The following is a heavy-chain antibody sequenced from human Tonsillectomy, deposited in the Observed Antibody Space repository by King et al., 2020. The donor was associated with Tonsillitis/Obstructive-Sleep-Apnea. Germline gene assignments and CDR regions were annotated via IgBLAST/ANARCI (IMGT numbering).Heavy chain of an antibody. Sequence: VQLVESGGGVVQPGRSLGLSCAASGFTFRSYGMHWVRQAPGKGLEWVAVICYDGSNKYYADSVKGRFTISRDNSKNTLYLQMNSLRAEDTAVYYCARGNDFWSGLFDYWGQGTLVTVSS. V-gene: IGHV3-33*01. D-gene: IGHD3-3*01. CDR2: ICYDGSNK. CDR1: GFTFRSYG. CDR3: ARGNDFWSGLFDY. J-gene: IGHJ4*02.